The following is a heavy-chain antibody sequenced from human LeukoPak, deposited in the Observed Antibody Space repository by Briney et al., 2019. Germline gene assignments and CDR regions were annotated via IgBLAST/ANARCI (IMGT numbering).Heavy chain of an antibody. Sequence: GGSLKLSCAASGFTFSSYAMHWVRQAPGKGLEWVAKIKPDGSEKDYVDSVKGRFTIYRDNAKNSLYLQMNNLRVEDTAVYYCARVTPWGDDPPFGMDVWGQGTTVIVS. D-gene: IGHD1-26*01. V-gene: IGHV3-7*01. J-gene: IGHJ6*02. CDR2: IKPDGSEK. CDR1: GFTFSSYA. CDR3: ARVTPWGDDPPFGMDV.